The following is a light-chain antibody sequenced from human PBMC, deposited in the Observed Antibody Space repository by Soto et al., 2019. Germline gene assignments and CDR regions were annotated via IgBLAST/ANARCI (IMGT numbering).Light chain of an antibody. CDR3: LQHNSYPWT. V-gene: IGKV1-17*01. J-gene: IGKJ1*01. CDR2: AAS. CDR1: QAIIND. Sequence: IHMTHSPSSLSASLGDIVTITFRASQAIINDLGWYQQKRGKAPKRLIYAASSLQSGVPSRFSGSGSGTEFTLTISSLEPEDFATYYCLQHNSYPWTFGQVTEVDIK.